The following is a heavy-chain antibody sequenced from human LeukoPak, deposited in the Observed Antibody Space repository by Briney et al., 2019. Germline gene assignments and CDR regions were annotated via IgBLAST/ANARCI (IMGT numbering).Heavy chain of an antibody. CDR2: TYYSGST. D-gene: IGHD3-22*01. CDR1: GGSISSGDYY. J-gene: IGHJ4*02. CDR3: ARDDSSGYWSVFDY. Sequence: SQTLSLTCTVSGGSISSGDYYWSWIRQPPGKGLEWIGYTYYSGSTYYNPSLKSRVTISVDTSKNQFSLKLSSVTAADTAVYYCARDDSSGYWSVFDYWGQGTLVTVSS. V-gene: IGHV4-30-4*01.